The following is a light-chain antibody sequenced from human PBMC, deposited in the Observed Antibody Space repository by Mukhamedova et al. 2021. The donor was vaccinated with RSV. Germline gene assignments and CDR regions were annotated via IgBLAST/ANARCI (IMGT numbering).Light chain of an antibody. V-gene: IGKV3-20*01. Sequence: QSVSSSYLAWYQQKPGQAPNLLIYDASSRATGIPDRFSGSGSGADFTLTISRLEPEDFAVYYCQQYGSSPYTFGQGTKLEIK. CDR3: QQYGSSPYT. J-gene: IGKJ2*01. CDR1: QSVSSSY. CDR2: DAS.